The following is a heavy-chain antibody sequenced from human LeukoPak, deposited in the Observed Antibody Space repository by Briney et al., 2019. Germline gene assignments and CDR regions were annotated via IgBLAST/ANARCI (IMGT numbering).Heavy chain of an antibody. CDR1: GGSLSGYY. V-gene: IGHV4-34*01. Sequence: PSETLSLTCAVYGGSLSGYYWSWIRQPPGKGLEWIGEINHSGSTNYNPSLKSRVTISVDTSKNQFSLKLSSVTAADTAVYYCARGRSYYYGSGSYYNDYWGQGTLVTVSS. D-gene: IGHD3-10*01. CDR3: ARGRSYYYGSGSYYNDY. J-gene: IGHJ4*02. CDR2: INHSGST.